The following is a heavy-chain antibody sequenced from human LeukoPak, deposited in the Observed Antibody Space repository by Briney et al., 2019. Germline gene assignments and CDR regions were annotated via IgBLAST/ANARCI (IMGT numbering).Heavy chain of an antibody. V-gene: IGHV1-69*06. CDR1: GGTFSSYA. D-gene: IGHD3-16*02. Sequence: SVKVSCKASGGTFSSYAISWVRQAPGQGLEWMGGIIPIFDTANYAQKFQGRVTITADKSTSTAYMELSSLRSEDTAVYYCAREFFNYDYVWGSYRPHDAFDIWGQGTMVTVSS. CDR2: IIPIFDTA. J-gene: IGHJ3*02. CDR3: AREFFNYDYVWGSYRPHDAFDI.